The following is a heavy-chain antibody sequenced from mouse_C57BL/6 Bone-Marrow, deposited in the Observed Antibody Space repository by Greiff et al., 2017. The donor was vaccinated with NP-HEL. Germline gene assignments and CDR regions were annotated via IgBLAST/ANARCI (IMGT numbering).Heavy chain of an antibody. CDR1: GYTFTSYW. J-gene: IGHJ3*01. Sequence: QVQLQQPGAELVKPGASVKLSCKASGYTFTSYWMHWVKQRPGRGLEWIGRIDPNSGGTKYNEKFKSKATLTVDKPSSTAYMQLSSLTSEDSAVYYCASSGSRYYGYDRAWFAYWGQGTLVTVSA. D-gene: IGHD2-2*01. V-gene: IGHV1-72*01. CDR2: IDPNSGGT. CDR3: ASSGSRYYGYDRAWFAY.